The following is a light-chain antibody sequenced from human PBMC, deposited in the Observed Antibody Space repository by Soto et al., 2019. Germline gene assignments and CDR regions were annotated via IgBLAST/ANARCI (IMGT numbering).Light chain of an antibody. J-gene: IGLJ2*01. CDR1: SSNIGAGYD. CDR2: GNS. Sequence: QSVLTQPPSVSGAPGQRVTISCTGSSSNIGAGYDVHWYQQLPGTAPKLLIYGNSNRPSGVPDRFSGSKSGTSASLAITWLQAEDEADYYCQSYDSSLSVVVFGLGTKVTVL. V-gene: IGLV1-40*01. CDR3: QSYDSSLSVVV.